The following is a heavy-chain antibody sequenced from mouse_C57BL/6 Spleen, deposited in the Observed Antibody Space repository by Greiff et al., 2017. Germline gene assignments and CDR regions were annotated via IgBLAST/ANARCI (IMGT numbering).Heavy chain of an antibody. D-gene: IGHD2-3*01. J-gene: IGHJ4*01. Sequence: EVQLQQSGPGLVKPSQSLSLTCSVTGYSITSGYYWNWIRQFPGNKLEWMGYISYDGSNNYNPSLKNLISITRDTSKNQFFLKLNSVTTEDTATYYCARGLLPYAMDYWGQGTSVTVSS. V-gene: IGHV3-6*01. CDR3: ARGLLPYAMDY. CDR1: GYSITSGYY. CDR2: ISYDGSN.